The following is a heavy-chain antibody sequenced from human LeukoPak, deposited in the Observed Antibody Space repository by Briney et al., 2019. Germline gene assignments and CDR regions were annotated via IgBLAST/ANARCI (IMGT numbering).Heavy chain of an antibody. Sequence: GGSLRLSCAASGFIFSSYAMSWVRQAPGKGLEWVSGISGSGGSTYYADSVKGRFTISRDNSKNTLYLQMNSLRVEDTAVYYCAKDYYEYSGCDYWGQGTLVTVSS. CDR1: GFIFSSYA. V-gene: IGHV3-23*01. J-gene: IGHJ4*02. CDR3: AKDYYEYSGCDY. D-gene: IGHD5-12*01. CDR2: ISGSGGST.